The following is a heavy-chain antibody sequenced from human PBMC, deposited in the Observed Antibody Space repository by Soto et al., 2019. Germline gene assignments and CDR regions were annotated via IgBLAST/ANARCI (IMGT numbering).Heavy chain of an antibody. CDR1: GGSISSYY. V-gene: IGHV4-59*01. D-gene: IGHD3-10*01. CDR2: IYYSGST. Sequence: SETLSLTCTVSGGSISSYYWSWIRQPPGKGLEWIGYIYYSGSTNYNPSLKSRATISVDTSKNQFSLKLSSVTAADTAVYYCARRYGSAFDIWGQGTMVTVSS. J-gene: IGHJ3*02. CDR3: ARRYGSAFDI.